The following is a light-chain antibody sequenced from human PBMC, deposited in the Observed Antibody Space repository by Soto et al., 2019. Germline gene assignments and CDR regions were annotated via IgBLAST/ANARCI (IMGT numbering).Light chain of an antibody. J-gene: IGKJ5*01. CDR2: KAS. V-gene: IGKV1-5*03. Sequence: DIQMTQSPSTLSGSVGDRVTITCRASQTISSWLAWYQQKPGKAPKLLIYKASSLESGVPSRFSGSGSGTDFTLTISRLEPEDFAVYYCQQYGSSATCGQGTRREIK. CDR3: QQYGSSAT. CDR1: QTISSW.